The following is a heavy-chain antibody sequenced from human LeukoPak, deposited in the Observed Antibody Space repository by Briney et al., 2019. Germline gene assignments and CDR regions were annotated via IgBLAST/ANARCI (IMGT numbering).Heavy chain of an antibody. Sequence: GGSLRLSCAASGFTFSSYAMSWVRQAPGKGLEWVSAISGSGGSTYYADSVKGRFTISRDNSKNTLYLQMNSLRAEDTALYYCAKGFYGSDDNWFDPWGQGTLVTVSS. CDR2: ISGSGGST. CDR3: AKGFYGSDDNWFDP. CDR1: GFTFSSYA. J-gene: IGHJ5*02. D-gene: IGHD4-17*01. V-gene: IGHV3-23*01.